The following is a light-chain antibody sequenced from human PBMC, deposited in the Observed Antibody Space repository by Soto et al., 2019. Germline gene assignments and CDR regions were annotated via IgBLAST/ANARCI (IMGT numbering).Light chain of an antibody. CDR3: QQYHDSPMNT. Sequence: EIVMTQSPATLSVSPGERATLSCRASQSVSSNLAWYQQKPGQAPRLLIYGASTRATGIPARFSGSGSGTEFTLTISSLQSEDFAVHYCQQYHDSPMNTFGQGTKLQIK. CDR1: QSVSSN. J-gene: IGKJ2*01. V-gene: IGKV3-15*01. CDR2: GAS.